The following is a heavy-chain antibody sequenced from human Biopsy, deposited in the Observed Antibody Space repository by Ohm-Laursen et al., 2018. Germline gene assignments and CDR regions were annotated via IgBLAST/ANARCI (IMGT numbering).Heavy chain of an antibody. D-gene: IGHD2/OR15-2a*01. CDR3: ARAIYCTTSTCYQRGMDV. J-gene: IGHJ6*02. CDR1: GYFIISGYY. CDR2: VYHSGDT. V-gene: IGHV4-38-2*01. Sequence: GTLSLTCDVSGYFIISGYYWGWIRQSPGKGLEWIGSVYHSGDTYSNPSLNSRVTISADRFKNQVSLKLSSVTAADTAVYYRARAIYCTTSTCYQRGMDVWGQGTTVTVAS.